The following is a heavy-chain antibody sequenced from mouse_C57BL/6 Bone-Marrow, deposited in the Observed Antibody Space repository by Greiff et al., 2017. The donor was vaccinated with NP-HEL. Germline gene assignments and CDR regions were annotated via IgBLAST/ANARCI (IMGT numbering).Heavy chain of an antibody. CDR1: GYTFTDYY. CDR3: ARSWILFYYYSSSSYYAMDY. V-gene: IGHV1-26*01. Sequence: EVQLQQSGPELVKPGASVKISCKASGYTFTDYYMNWVKQSHGKSLEWIGDINPKNGGTSYNQKFTGKATLTVDKSSSTAYMELRSLTSEDSDVYYTARSWILFYYYSSSSYYAMDYWGQGTSVTVSS. D-gene: IGHD1-1*01. J-gene: IGHJ4*01. CDR2: INPKNGGT.